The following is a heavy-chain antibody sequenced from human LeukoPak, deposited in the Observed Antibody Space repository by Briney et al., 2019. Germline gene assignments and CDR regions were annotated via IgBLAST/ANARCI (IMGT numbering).Heavy chain of an antibody. CDR3: ASMVAATPIWFDP. Sequence: PGGSLRLSCAASGFTVSSNYMSWIRQPPGKGLEWIGYIYYSGSTNYNPSLKSRVTISVDTSKNQFSLKLSSVTAADTAVYYCASMVAATPIWFDPWGQGTLVTVSS. CDR2: IYYSGST. V-gene: IGHV4-59*02. J-gene: IGHJ5*02. D-gene: IGHD2-15*01. CDR1: GFTVSSNY.